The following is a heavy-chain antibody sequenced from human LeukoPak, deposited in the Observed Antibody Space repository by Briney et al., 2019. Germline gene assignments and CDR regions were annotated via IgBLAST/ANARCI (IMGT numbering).Heavy chain of an antibody. CDR1: GGSFSGYY. V-gene: IGHV4-34*01. J-gene: IGHJ6*03. D-gene: IGHD3-16*02. Sequence: PSETLSLTCAVYGGSFSGYYWSWIRQPPGKGLEWIGEINHSGSTNYNPSLKSRVTISVDTSKNQFSLKLSSVTAADTAVYYCARHRTGYVWGSYRYYYYYMDVWGKGTTVTISS. CDR3: ARHRTGYVWGSYRYYYYYMDV. CDR2: INHSGST.